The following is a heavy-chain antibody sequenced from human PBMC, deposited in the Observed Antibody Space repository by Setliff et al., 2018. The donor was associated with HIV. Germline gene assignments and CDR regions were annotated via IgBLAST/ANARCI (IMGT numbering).Heavy chain of an antibody. CDR2: IKQDESEE. V-gene: IGHV3-7*03. D-gene: IGHD4-17*01. Sequence: SLRLSCAASGFTFSSHWMSWVRQAPGKGLEWVANIKQDESEEWYADSVKGRFTISRDNTKNSLYLQINSLSVEDTAVYYCMTPSYAGISGCWGQGTLVTVSS. CDR3: MTPSYAGISGC. CDR1: GFTFSSHW. J-gene: IGHJ4*02.